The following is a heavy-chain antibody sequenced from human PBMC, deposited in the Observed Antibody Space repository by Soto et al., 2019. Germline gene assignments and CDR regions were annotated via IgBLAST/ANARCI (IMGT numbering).Heavy chain of an antibody. J-gene: IGHJ4*02. D-gene: IGHD6-25*01. CDR3: AKQPLKVPLRFDY. CDR1: GFTFSTYA. CDR2: ISSSSGST. V-gene: IGHV3-23*01. Sequence: EVQLLESGGGLVQPGGSLRLSCAASGFTFSTYAMAWVRQAPGKGLEWVSSISSSSGSTFYADSVKGRFTISRDNSENTLSRQMKSLRAEEPAVYYCAKQPLKVPLRFDYWGQGTLVTVSS.